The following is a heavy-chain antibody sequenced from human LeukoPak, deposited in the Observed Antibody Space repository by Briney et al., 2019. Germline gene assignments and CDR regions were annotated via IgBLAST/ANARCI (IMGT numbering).Heavy chain of an antibody. CDR3: ARGLRWYNSGIGY. CDR1: VYTFTSYD. Sequence: ASVKVSCKASVYTFTSYDINWVRQATGQGLAWMGWMNPNSGNTGYAQKFQGRVTMTRNTSISTAYMELSSLRSEDTAVYYCARGLRWYNSGIGYWGQGTLVTVSS. D-gene: IGHD3-10*01. J-gene: IGHJ4*02. V-gene: IGHV1-8*01. CDR2: MNPNSGNT.